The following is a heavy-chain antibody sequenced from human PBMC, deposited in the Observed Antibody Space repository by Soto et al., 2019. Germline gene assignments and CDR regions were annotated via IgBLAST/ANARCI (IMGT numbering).Heavy chain of an antibody. V-gene: IGHV3-74*01. CDR1: GFTFSSYW. CDR2: SKSDGSGT. CDR3: VRGDGDYNDGNGYLARH. Sequence: EVQLVESGGGLVQPGGSLRLSCVASGFTFSSYWMHWVRQAPGKGPVWVSRSKSDGSGTYYADSVQGRLTISRDNAKNTLYLEMNSLRAEDTAVYYCVRGDGDYNDGNGYLARHWGQGTLVTVSS. D-gene: IGHD5-18*01. J-gene: IGHJ4*02.